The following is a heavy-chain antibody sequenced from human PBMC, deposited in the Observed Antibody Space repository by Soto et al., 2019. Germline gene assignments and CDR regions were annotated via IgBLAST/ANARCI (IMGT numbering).Heavy chain of an antibody. CDR2: ISSSSSYT. CDR3: ARAPYNWNDVGIWFDP. V-gene: IGHV3-11*06. J-gene: IGHJ5*02. Sequence: PGGSLRLSCAASGFTFSDYYVSWIRQAPGKGLEWVSYISSSSSYTNYADSVKGRFTISRDNAKNSLYLQMNSLRAEDTAVYYCARAPYNWNDVGIWFDPWGQGTLVTVSS. CDR1: GFTFSDYY. D-gene: IGHD1-1*01.